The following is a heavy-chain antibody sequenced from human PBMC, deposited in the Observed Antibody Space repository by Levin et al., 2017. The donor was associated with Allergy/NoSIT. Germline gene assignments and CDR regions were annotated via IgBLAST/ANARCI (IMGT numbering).Heavy chain of an antibody. V-gene: IGHV3-30*03. CDR3: ARDWASGYYDLFDY. CDR2: ISYDGSNK. Sequence: GESLKISCAASGFTFSSYGMHWVRQAPGKGLEWVAVISYDGSNKHYADSVKGRFTISRDNSRNTLYLQLNSLTAEDTAVFYCARDWASGYYDLFDYWGQGTLVTVSS. J-gene: IGHJ4*02. D-gene: IGHD3-22*01. CDR1: GFTFSSYG.